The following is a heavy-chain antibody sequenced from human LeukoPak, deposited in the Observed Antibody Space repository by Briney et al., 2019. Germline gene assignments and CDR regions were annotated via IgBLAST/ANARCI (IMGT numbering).Heavy chain of an antibody. V-gene: IGHV1-2*06. CDR1: GFTFTGYY. J-gene: IGHJ4*02. D-gene: IGHD5-24*01. Sequence: ASVKVSCKASGFTFTGYYMHWVRQAPGQGLEWMGRINPNSGGTNYAQKFQGRATMTRDTSISTAYMELSRLRSDDTAVYYCARGSFPEMATTHIDYWGQGTLVTVSS. CDR3: ARGSFPEMATTHIDY. CDR2: INPNSGGT.